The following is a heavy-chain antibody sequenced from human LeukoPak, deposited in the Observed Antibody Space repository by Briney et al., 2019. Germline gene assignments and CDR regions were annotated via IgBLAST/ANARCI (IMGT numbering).Heavy chain of an antibody. J-gene: IGHJ4*02. CDR3: AKMIGRPAAGTPFDY. Sequence: GGSLRLSCAASGFTFSTYAMSWVRQAPGKGLEWVSTISGSGGATYYADSVKGRFTISGDNSKNTLYLQMNSLRAEDTAVYYCAKMIGRPAAGTPFDYWGQGTLVTVSS. V-gene: IGHV3-23*01. CDR1: GFTFSTYA. CDR2: ISGSGGAT. D-gene: IGHD6-13*01.